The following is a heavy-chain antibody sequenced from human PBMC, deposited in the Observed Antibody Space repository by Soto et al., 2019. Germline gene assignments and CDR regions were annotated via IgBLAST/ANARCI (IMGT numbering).Heavy chain of an antibody. CDR2: THYSGGA. CDR3: ASGRPSTDCSSGVCYPVAGYFYMDV. Sequence: QVQLHESGPGLVKPSETLSLTCTVSGGSFSDYYWSWIRQPPGKGLEWVGYTHYSGGAIYSPSLKSRVIMSVDTSKKQISRRLNSVTAADTAVYYCASGRPSTDCSSGVCYPVAGYFYMDVWGKGTVVSVSS. J-gene: IGHJ6*03. V-gene: IGHV4-59*08. D-gene: IGHD2-8*01. CDR1: GGSFSDYY.